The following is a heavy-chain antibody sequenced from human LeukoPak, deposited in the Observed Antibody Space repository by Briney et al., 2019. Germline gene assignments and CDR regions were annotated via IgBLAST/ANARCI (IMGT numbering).Heavy chain of an antibody. CDR1: GFXFSDYA. D-gene: IGHD6-19*01. CDR2: IWYDGSNK. V-gene: IGHV3-33*01. J-gene: IGHJ4*02. Sequence: GGSLRLSCAASGFXFSDYAMHWVRQSPAKGQEWVAFIWYDGSNKYYADTVKGRFTISRDNSKNTLYLQMNSLRAEDTAVYYCARPYSSGWYAGYYFDYWGQGTLVTVSS. CDR3: ARPYSSGWYAGYYFDY.